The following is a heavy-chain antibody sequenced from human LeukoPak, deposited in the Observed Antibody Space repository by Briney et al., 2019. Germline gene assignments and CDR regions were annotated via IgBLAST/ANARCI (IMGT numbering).Heavy chain of an antibody. V-gene: IGHV1-46*01. D-gene: IGHD2-2*01. Sequence: ASVKVSCKASGYTFTSYYMHWVRRAPGQRLEWMGIINPSGGSTSYAQKFQGRVTMTRDTSTSTVYMELSSLRSEDTAVYYCARDQVPAHGIDYWGQGTLVTVSS. J-gene: IGHJ4*02. CDR2: INPSGGST. CDR1: GYTFTSYY. CDR3: ARDQVPAHGIDY.